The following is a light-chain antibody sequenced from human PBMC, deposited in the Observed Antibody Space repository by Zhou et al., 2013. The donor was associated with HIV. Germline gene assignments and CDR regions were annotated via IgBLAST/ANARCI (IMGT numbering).Light chain of an antibody. CDR3: QQYDSYWT. CDR2: KAS. J-gene: IGKJ1*01. CDR1: QSISNW. V-gene: IGKV1-5*03. Sequence: DIQMTQSPSTLSASVGDRVTITCRASQSISNWLAWYQQKPGKAPKLLIYKASSLERGVPSRFSGSGSGTEFTLTISSLQPDDFATYYCQQYDSYWTFGQGTKGGNQT.